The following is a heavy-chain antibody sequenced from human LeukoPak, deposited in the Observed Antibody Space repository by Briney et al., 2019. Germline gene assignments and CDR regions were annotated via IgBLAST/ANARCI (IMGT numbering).Heavy chain of an antibody. CDR3: ARGLDPYQPLFFEVLDAFDI. CDR1: GGSFSGYY. V-gene: IGHV4-34*01. J-gene: IGHJ3*02. CDR2: INHSGST. Sequence: PSETLSLTCAVYGGSFSGYYWSWIRQPPGKGLEWIGEINHSGSTNYNPSLKSRVTISVDTSKNQFSLKLSSVTAADTAVYYCARGLDPYQPLFFEVLDAFDIWGQGTMVTVSS. D-gene: IGHD2-2*01.